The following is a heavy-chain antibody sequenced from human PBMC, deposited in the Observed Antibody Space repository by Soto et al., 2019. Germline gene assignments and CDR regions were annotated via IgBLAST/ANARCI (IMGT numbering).Heavy chain of an antibody. Sequence: GGSLRLSCAASGFTFSSYAMSWVRQAPGKGLEWVSAISGSGGSTYYADSVKGRFTISRDNSKNTLYLQMNSLRAEDTAVYYCAKDVRASLSGPYFDYWGQGTLVTVSS. CDR2: ISGSGGST. J-gene: IGHJ4*02. CDR3: AKDVRASLSGPYFDY. D-gene: IGHD3-3*01. CDR1: GFTFSSYA. V-gene: IGHV3-23*01.